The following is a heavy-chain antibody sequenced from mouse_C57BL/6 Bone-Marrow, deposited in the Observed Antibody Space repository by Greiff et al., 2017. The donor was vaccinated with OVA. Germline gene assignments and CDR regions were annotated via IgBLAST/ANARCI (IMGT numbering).Heavy chain of an antibody. CDR2: IDPSDSYT. CDR1: GYTFTSYW. J-gene: IGHJ3*01. CDR3: ARRDYDPN. V-gene: IGHV1-50*01. Sequence: QVQLQQSGAELAKPGASVKLSCKASGYTFTSYWMQWVKQRPGQGLEWIGEIDPSDSYTNYNQKFKGKATLTVDTSSSTAYMQLSSLTSEDSAVYYCARRDYDPNWGQGTLVTVSA. D-gene: IGHD2-4*01.